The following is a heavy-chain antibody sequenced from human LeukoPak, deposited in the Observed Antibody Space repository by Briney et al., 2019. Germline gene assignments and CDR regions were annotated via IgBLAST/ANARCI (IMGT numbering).Heavy chain of an antibody. J-gene: IGHJ6*02. Sequence: GESLQISCKGSGYSFTSYWIGWVRQMPGKGLEWMGIIYPGDSDTRYSPSFQGQVTILADKSISTAYLQWSSLKASDTAMYYCARGGYSYGFYYYGMDVWGQGTTVTVSS. CDR2: IYPGDSDT. D-gene: IGHD5-18*01. CDR3: ARGGYSYGFYYYGMDV. V-gene: IGHV5-51*01. CDR1: GYSFTSYW.